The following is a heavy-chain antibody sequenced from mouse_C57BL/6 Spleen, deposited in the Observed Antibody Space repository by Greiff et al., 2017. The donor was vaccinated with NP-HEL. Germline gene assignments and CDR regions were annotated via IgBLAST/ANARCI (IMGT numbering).Heavy chain of an antibody. D-gene: IGHD2-4*01. V-gene: IGHV2-9-1*01. Sequence: VKLMESGPGLVAPSQSLSITCTVSGFSLTSYAISWVRQPPGQGLEWLGVLWTGGGTNYNSALKSRLSISKDNSKSQVFLKMSSLQTDDTASDYCARNGGWDYDPYAMDYWGQGTSVTVSS. CDR2: LWTGGGT. J-gene: IGHJ4*01. CDR3: ARNGGWDYDPYAMDY. CDR1: GFSLTSYA.